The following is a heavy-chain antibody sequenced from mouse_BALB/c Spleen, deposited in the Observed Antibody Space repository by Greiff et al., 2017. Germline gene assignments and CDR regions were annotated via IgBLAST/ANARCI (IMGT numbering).Heavy chain of an antibody. Sequence: VQLKQSGPGLVKPSQSLSLTCTVTGYSITSDYAWNWIRQFPGNKLEWMGYISYSGSTSYNPSLKSRISITRDTSKNQFFLQLNSVTTEDTATYYCARYYGSSLAWFAYWGQGTLVTVSA. V-gene: IGHV3-2*02. J-gene: IGHJ3*01. CDR3: ARYYGSSLAWFAY. D-gene: IGHD1-1*01. CDR1: GYSITSDYA. CDR2: ISYSGST.